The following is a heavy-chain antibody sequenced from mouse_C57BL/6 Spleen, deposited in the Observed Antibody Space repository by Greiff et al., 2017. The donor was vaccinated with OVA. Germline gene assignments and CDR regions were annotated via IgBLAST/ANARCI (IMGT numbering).Heavy chain of an antibody. CDR1: GFNIKDDY. J-gene: IGHJ2*01. V-gene: IGHV14-4*01. CDR2: IDPENGDT. Sequence: VQLQQSGAELVRPGASVKLSCTASGFNIKDDYMHWVKQRPEQGLEWIGWIDPENGDTEYASKFQGKATITADTSSNTAYLQLSSLTSEDTAVYYCTTDLYEGPYWGQGTTLTVSS. D-gene: IGHD2-3*01. CDR3: TTDLYEGPY.